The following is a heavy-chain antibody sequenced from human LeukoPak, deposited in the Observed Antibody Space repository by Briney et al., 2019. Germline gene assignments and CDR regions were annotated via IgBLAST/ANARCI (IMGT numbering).Heavy chain of an antibody. J-gene: IGHJ4*02. D-gene: IGHD3-9*01. CDR3: AKDRPQRSERIFFDWLLLTYFDY. V-gene: IGHV3-23*01. Sequence: GGSLRLSCAASGFTFSSYAMSWVRQAPGKGLEWVSAISGSGGCTYYADSVKGRFTISRDNSKNTLYLQMNSLRAEDTAVYYCAKDRPQRSERIFFDWLLLTYFDYWGQGTLVTVSS. CDR2: ISGSGGCT. CDR1: GFTFSSYA.